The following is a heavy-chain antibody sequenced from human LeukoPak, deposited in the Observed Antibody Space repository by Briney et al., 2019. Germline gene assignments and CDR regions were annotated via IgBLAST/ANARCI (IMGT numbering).Heavy chain of an antibody. Sequence: ASVKVSCKASGYTFTGYYMHWVRQAPGQGPEWMGWINPNSGGTNYGQKFQGRVTMTRDTSISTAYMELSRLRSDDTAVYYCARSGSYDSSGYYYLGVDYYYGMDVWGQGTTVTVSS. CDR2: INPNSGGT. D-gene: IGHD3-22*01. V-gene: IGHV1-2*02. CDR3: ARSGSYDSSGYYYLGVDYYYGMDV. CDR1: GYTFTGYY. J-gene: IGHJ6*02.